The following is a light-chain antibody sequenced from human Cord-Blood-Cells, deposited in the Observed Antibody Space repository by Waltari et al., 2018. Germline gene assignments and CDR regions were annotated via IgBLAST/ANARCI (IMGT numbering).Light chain of an antibody. V-gene: IGKV1-33*01. J-gene: IGKJ3*01. CDR3: QQYDNLPR. CDR1: QDISNY. CDR2: DAS. Sequence: DIQMTQSPSSLSASVGDRVTITCQASQDISNYLNWYQQKPGKAPKRLIYDASNLETGVPSRFSVSGSGTDFTFTISSLQPEDIATYYCQQYDNLPRFGPGTKVDIK.